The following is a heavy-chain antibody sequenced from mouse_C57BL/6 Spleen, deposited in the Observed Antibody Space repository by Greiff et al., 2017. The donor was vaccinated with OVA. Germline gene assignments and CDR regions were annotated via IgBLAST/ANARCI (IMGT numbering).Heavy chain of an antibody. CDR1: GFTFSSYG. D-gene: IGHD3-1*01. Sequence: EVQRVESGGDLVKPGGSLKLSCAASGFTFSSYGMSWVRQTPDKRLEWVATISRGGSYTYYPDSVKGRFTISRDNAKNTLYLQMSSLTSEDTAMYYCARQAGSYYFDYWGQGTTLTVSS. CDR2: ISRGGSYT. V-gene: IGHV5-6*01. CDR3: ARQAGSYYFDY. J-gene: IGHJ2*01.